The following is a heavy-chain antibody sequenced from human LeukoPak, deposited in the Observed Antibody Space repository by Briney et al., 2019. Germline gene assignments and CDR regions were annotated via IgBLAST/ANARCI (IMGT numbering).Heavy chain of an antibody. D-gene: IGHD6-19*01. Sequence: SETLSLTCTLSADSVSSGSYYWSWIRQPPGKGLEWIGYIYYSGSTNYNPSLKSRVTISVDTSKNQFSLKLSSVTAADTAVYYCARETIAVAGIFDYWGQGTLVTVSS. J-gene: IGHJ4*02. CDR1: ADSVSSGSYY. CDR2: IYYSGST. V-gene: IGHV4-61*01. CDR3: ARETIAVAGIFDY.